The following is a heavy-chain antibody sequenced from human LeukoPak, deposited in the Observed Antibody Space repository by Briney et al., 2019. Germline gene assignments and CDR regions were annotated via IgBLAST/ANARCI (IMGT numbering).Heavy chain of an antibody. CDR1: GFTFSSYS. D-gene: IGHD4-11*01. J-gene: IGHJ6*02. CDR2: ISSSSSYI. V-gene: IGHV3-21*01. CDR3: AKGEDYSNYYGMDV. Sequence: GGSLRLSCAASGFTFSSYSMNWVRQAPGKGLEWVSSISSSSSYIYYADSVKGRFTISRGNAKNSLYLQMNSLRAEDTAVYYCAKGEDYSNYYGMDVWGQGTTVTVSS.